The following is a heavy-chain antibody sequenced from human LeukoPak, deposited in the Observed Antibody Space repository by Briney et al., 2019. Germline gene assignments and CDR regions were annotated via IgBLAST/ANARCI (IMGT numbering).Heavy chain of an antibody. D-gene: IGHD3-22*01. Sequence: GGSLRLSCAASGFTFSSYSMNWVRQAPGKGLEWVSYISSSGSTIYYADSVKGRFTISRDNAKNSLHLQMNSLRAEDTAVYYCARDLKRDYDSSGQIDYWGQGTLVTVSS. J-gene: IGHJ4*02. CDR3: ARDLKRDYDSSGQIDY. V-gene: IGHV3-48*04. CDR2: ISSSGSTI. CDR1: GFTFSSYS.